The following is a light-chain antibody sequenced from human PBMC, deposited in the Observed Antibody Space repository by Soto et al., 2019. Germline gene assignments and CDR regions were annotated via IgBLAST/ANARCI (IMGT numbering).Light chain of an antibody. J-gene: IGKJ5*01. CDR3: QQSYSTPSIT. CDR1: QSVSSSY. CDR2: GAS. Sequence: EVVMTQSPATLAVSPGDKVSLSCRASQSVSSSYVTWYQQKPGQAPRLLIYGASTRATGIPARFSGSGAGADFTLTIRSLQPEDFATYYCQQSYSTPSITFGQGTRLEI. V-gene: IGKV3D-7*01.